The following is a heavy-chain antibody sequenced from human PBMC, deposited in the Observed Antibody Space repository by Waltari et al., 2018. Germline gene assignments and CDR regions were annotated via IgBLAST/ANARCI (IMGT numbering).Heavy chain of an antibody. D-gene: IGHD3-16*01. Sequence: EVQLVESGGGLVQPGGPLRLSCSASGPTSSSDAMLWGRQAPGKALEDVSVLRLPGIATYYADFAERRCTLSSHDSNNSLYLPMSGLRTEDTAVYCCVEALGARHVCMRSCDYWGLGTLVTVSS. CDR3: VEALGARHVCMRSCDY. V-gene: IGHV3-64D*08. CDR1: GPTSSSDA. J-gene: IGHJ4*02. CDR2: LRLPGIAT.